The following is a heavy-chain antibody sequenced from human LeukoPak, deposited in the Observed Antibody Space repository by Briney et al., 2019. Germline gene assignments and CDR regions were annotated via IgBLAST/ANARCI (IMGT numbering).Heavy chain of an antibody. J-gene: IGHJ3*01. V-gene: IGHV3-7*01. CDR1: GFTFNYYW. D-gene: IGHD1-26*01. CDR3: ARDKASGSSYGSSFHF. Sequence: PGGSLRLSCAASGFTFNYYWMTWVRQGPGKGLEWVATIKEDGSERYYVESVKGRFTISRDNAKNSLYLQMNSLRVEDTALYYCARDKASGSSYGSSFHFWGQRTTVTVSS. CDR2: IKEDGSER.